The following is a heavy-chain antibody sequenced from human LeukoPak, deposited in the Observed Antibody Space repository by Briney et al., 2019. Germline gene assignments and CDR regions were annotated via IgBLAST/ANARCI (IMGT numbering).Heavy chain of an antibody. J-gene: IGHJ3*02. D-gene: IGHD4-23*01. CDR2: ISSSGSDI. CDR1: GFTFSDYY. V-gene: IGHV3-11*01. CDR3: ARGFYGGNPLDAFDI. Sequence: GGSLRLSCAVSGFTFSDYYMGWIRQAPGKGLEWISYISSSGSDIYYAGSMKGRFTISRDNAKISLYLQMNSLRAEDTAVYYCARGFYGGNPLDAFDIWGQGTMVTVSS.